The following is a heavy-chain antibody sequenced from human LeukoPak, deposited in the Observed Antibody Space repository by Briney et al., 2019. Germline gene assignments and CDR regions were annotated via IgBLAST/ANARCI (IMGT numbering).Heavy chain of an antibody. V-gene: IGHV4-59*01. CDR1: GGSISSYY. J-gene: IGHJ5*02. CDR3: ARVGCSGGSCRGYWFDP. D-gene: IGHD2-15*01. CDR2: INYSGST. Sequence: SETLSLTCTVSGGSISSYYWSWIRQPPGKGLEWIGYINYSGSTNYNPSLKSRVTISVDTSKNQFSLKLSSVTAADTAVYYCARVGCSGGSCRGYWFDPWGQGTLVTVSS.